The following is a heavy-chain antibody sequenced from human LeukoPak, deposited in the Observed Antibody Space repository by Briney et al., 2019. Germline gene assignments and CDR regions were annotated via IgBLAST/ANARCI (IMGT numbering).Heavy chain of an antibody. D-gene: IGHD3-10*01. V-gene: IGHV4-30-4*01. J-gene: IGHJ4*02. CDR2: IYYSGTT. CDR3: ARGPYGSGSYY. CDR1: GGSISSGDYY. Sequence: PSQTLSLTCTVSGGSISSGDYYWSWIRQPPGKGLEWIGYIYYSGTTYYNPSLKSRVTISVDTSKNQFSLKLTSVTAADTAVYFCARGPYGSGSYYWGQGTLVTVAS.